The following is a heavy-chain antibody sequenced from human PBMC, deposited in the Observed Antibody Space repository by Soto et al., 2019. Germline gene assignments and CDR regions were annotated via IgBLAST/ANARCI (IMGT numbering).Heavy chain of an antibody. V-gene: IGHV3-23*01. CDR3: ARDVYCSGGSCSVMDV. CDR2: ISGSGGST. Sequence: GGSLRLSCAASGFTFSTYVMNWVRQAPGQGLEWVSGISGSGGSTYYADSVKGRFTISRDNSKNTLSLQMNSLRAEDTAVYYCARDVYCSGGSCSVMDVWGQGTTVTVSS. D-gene: IGHD2-15*01. CDR1: GFTFSTYV. J-gene: IGHJ6*02.